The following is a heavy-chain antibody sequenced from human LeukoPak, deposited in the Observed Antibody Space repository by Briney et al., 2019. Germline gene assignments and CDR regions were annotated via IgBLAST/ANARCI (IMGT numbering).Heavy chain of an antibody. J-gene: IGHJ4*02. CDR3: ARLREYSSGPFDY. V-gene: IGHV4-39*01. D-gene: IGHD6-19*01. CDR1: GGSINSRDSY. Sequence: SETLSLTCTVSGGSINSRDSYWGWIRQPPGKGLEWIGSIYYSGSTYYNPSLKSRVTMSVYTSKNQFSLKLSSVAAADTAVYYCARLREYSSGPFDYWGQGTLVTVSS. CDR2: IYYSGST.